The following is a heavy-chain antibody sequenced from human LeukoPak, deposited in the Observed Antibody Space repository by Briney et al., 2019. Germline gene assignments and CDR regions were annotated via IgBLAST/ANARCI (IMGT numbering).Heavy chain of an antibody. D-gene: IGHD3-10*02. CDR2: LYSGGST. CDR1: GLSVRGNY. Sequence: GGSLRLSCAASGLSVRGNYMSWVRQAPGKGLEWVSVLYSGGSTFYADSVKGRFTVSRDNSKNTLYLQMNSLRAEDSAVYYCAKSRVRGVYYFDYWGQGTLVTVSS. J-gene: IGHJ4*02. CDR3: AKSRVRGVYYFDY. V-gene: IGHV3-66*01.